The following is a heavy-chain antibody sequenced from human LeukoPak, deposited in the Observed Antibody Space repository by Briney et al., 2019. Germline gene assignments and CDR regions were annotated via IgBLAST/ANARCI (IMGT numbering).Heavy chain of an antibody. CDR3: AKDPVPPLHYDFWSGYYSDY. CDR1: GFTFSSYA. D-gene: IGHD3-3*01. Sequence: GGSLRLSCAASGFTFSSYAMSWVRQAPGKGLEWVSAISGSGGSTYYADSVNGRFTISRDNSKNTLYLQMNSLRAEDTAVYFCAKDPVPPLHYDFWSGYYSDYWGQGTLVTVSS. V-gene: IGHV3-23*01. J-gene: IGHJ4*02. CDR2: ISGSGGST.